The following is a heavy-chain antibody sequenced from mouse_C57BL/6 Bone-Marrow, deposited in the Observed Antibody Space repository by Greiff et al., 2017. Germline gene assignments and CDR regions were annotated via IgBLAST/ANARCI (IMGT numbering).Heavy chain of an antibody. V-gene: IGHV2-9-1*01. Sequence: VQLQQSGPGLVAPSQSLSITCTVSGFSLTSYAISWVRQPPGQGLEWLGVIWTGGGTNYNSALNSSLSISKDNSKSQVFLKTNSLQTDDTARYYCARGGYGSRSWFADWGQGTLVTVSA. CDR2: IWTGGGT. D-gene: IGHD1-1*01. J-gene: IGHJ3*01. CDR3: ARGGYGSRSWFAD. CDR1: GFSLTSYA.